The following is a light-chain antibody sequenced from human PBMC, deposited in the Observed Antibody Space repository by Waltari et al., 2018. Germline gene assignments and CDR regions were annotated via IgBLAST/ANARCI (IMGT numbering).Light chain of an antibody. Sequence: QSALTQPASVSGSPGQSITISCTGTSSDVGAYNYVPWYQQHPDKAPKRIIFDVSDRPSGVSDRFSGSKSGNTASLTISGLQAEDEADYYCSSYTSSMTYVFGTATKVTVL. CDR1: SSDVGAYNY. CDR2: DVS. CDR3: SSYTSSMTYV. V-gene: IGLV2-14*03. J-gene: IGLJ1*01.